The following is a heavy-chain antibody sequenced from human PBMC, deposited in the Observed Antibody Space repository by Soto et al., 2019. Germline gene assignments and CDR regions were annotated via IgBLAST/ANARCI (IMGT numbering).Heavy chain of an antibody. CDR2: IISDGSST. CDR1: EFTSVSYW. D-gene: IGHD3-22*01. CDR3: AIRASYYDSSGYFDY. Sequence: EVQLVESGGGLVQPGGSLSPSFAAPEFTSVSYWRNWFRQPPGKGLGGFSRIISDGSSTSYADSVKGRFTTSRDNAKNTLYLQMNSLRAEDTAVYYCAIRASYYDSSGYFDYWGQGTLVTVSS. J-gene: IGHJ4*02. V-gene: IGHV3-74*01.